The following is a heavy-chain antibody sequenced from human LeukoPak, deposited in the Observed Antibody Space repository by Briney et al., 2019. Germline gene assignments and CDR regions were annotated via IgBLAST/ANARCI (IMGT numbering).Heavy chain of an antibody. CDR1: GGSISRYY. D-gene: IGHD2-15*01. Sequence: PSETLSLTCTVSGGSISRYYWSWIRQPPGKGLEWIGHIFYSGSTNYNPSLKSRVTISVDTSKNQFSLKLGSVTAADTAVYYCARDIPRYCSSSSCSVEGGGHNWFDPWGQGTLVTVSS. CDR2: IFYSGST. J-gene: IGHJ5*02. V-gene: IGHV4-59*01. CDR3: ARDIPRYCSSSSCSVEGGGHNWFDP.